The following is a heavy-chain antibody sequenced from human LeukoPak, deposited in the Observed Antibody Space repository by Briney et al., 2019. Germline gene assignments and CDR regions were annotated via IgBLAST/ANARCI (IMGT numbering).Heavy chain of an antibody. Sequence: SETLSLTCTVSGGSISSYYWSWIRQPPGKGLEWIGYIYYSGSTNYNPSLTSRVTISVDTSKNQISLKLSSVTAADTAVYYCARGVYIAAAQYGYWGQGTLVTVSS. V-gene: IGHV4-59*01. J-gene: IGHJ4*02. D-gene: IGHD6-13*01. CDR3: ARGVYIAAAQYGY. CDR2: IYYSGST. CDR1: GGSISSYY.